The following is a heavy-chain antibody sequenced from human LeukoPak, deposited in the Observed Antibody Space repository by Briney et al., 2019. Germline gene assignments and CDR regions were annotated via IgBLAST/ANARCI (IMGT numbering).Heavy chain of an antibody. CDR1: GVSISSSNSY. D-gene: IGHD5-18*01. V-gene: IGHV4-39*07. J-gene: IGHJ4*02. CDR3: ARGRTWIQLWLVTPYYFDY. Sequence: SETLSLTCTVSGVSISSSNSYWGWIRQPPGKGLEWIGEINHSGSTNYNPSLKSRVTISVDTSKNQFSLKLSSVTAADTAVYYCARGRTWIQLWLVTPYYFDYWGQGTLVTVSS. CDR2: INHSGST.